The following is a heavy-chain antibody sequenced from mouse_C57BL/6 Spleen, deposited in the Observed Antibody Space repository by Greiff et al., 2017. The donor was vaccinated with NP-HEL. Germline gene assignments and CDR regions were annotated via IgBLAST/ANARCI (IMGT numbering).Heavy chain of an antibody. CDR3: ARPHYGNFFAY. J-gene: IGHJ3*01. V-gene: IGHV1-81*01. CDR1: GYTFTSYG. D-gene: IGHD2-1*01. CDR2: IYPRSGNT. Sequence: VQLQESGAELARPGASVKLSCKASGYTFTSYGISWVKQRTGQGLEWIGEIYPRSGNTYYNEKFKGKATLTADKSSSTAYMELRSLTSEDSAVYFCARPHYGNFFAYWGQGTLVTVSA.